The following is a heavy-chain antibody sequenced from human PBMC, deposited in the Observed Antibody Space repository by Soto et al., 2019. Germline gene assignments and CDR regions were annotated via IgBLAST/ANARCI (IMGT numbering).Heavy chain of an antibody. J-gene: IGHJ6*02. CDR2: ISYDGSNK. CDR1: GFTFSSYG. CDR3: ARDYYDFWSGYLGYYYYGMDV. D-gene: IGHD3-3*01. Sequence: GGSLRLSCAASGFTFSSYGMHWVRQAPGKGLEWVAVISYDGSNKYYADSVKGRFTISRDNAKNTLYLQMNSLRAEDTAVYYCARDYYDFWSGYLGYYYYGMDVWGQGTTVTVSS. V-gene: IGHV3-30*03.